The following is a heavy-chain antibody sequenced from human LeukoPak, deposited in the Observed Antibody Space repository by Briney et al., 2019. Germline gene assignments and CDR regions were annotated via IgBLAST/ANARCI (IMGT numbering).Heavy chain of an antibody. D-gene: IGHD6-13*01. CDR2: IYYSGST. V-gene: IGHV4-59*01. J-gene: IGHJ4*02. Sequence: PSETLSLTCTVSGGSISSYYWSWIRQPPGKGLEWIGYIYYSGSTNYNPSLKSRVTISVDTSKNQFSLKLSSVTAADTAVYYYARVGRQQLVLGWGQRTLVTVSS. CDR3: ARVGRQQLVLG. CDR1: GGSISSYY.